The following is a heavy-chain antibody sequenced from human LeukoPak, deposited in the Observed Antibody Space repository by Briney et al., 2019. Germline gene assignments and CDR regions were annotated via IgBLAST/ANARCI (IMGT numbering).Heavy chain of an antibody. CDR1: GFTFSSYG. Sequence: GGSLRLSCAASGFTFSSYGKHWVRQAPGKGLEWVAVISYDGSNKYYADSVKGRFTISRDNSKNTLYLQMNSLRAEDTAVYYCAKVAQRAFDIWGQGTMVTVSS. CDR2: ISYDGSNK. J-gene: IGHJ3*02. V-gene: IGHV3-30*18. CDR3: AKVAQRAFDI.